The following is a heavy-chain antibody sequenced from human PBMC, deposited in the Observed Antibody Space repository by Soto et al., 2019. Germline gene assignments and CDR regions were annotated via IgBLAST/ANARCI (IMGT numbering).Heavy chain of an antibody. CDR1: GFTFSNAW. V-gene: IGHV3-15*07. D-gene: IGHD3-16*02. CDR3: TPLPPYDYVWGSYRFAY. Sequence: GGSLRLSCAASGFTFSNAWMNWVRQAPGKGLEWVGRIKSKSDGGTTDYIAPVKGRFTISRDDSKNTLYLQMNSLKTEDTAVYYCTPLPPYDYVWGSYRFAYWGQGTLVTVSS. CDR2: IKSKSDGGTT. J-gene: IGHJ4*02.